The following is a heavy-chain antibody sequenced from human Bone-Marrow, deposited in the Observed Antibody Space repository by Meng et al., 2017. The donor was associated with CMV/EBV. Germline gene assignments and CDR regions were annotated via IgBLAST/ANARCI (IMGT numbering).Heavy chain of an antibody. D-gene: IGHD6-6*01. Sequence: SVKVSCKASGGTFSSYAISWVRQAPGQGLEWMGGIIPIFGTANYAQKFQGRVTLTRDTSISTAYMELSRLKSDDTAVYYCARTLYSSSINWGQGTLVTVSS. CDR1: GGTFSSYA. J-gene: IGHJ4*02. CDR3: ARTLYSSSIN. CDR2: IIPIFGTA. V-gene: IGHV1-69*05.